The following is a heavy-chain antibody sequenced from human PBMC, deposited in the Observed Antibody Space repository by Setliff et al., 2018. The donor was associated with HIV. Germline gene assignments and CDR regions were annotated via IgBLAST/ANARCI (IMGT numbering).Heavy chain of an antibody. V-gene: IGHV1-69*04. CDR3: AREVTSFEAFDL. D-gene: IGHD2-21*02. Sequence: SVKVSCKASRSTFNSHTINWVRQAPGQGLDWMGRVIPILGVANYAQRFQGKVTITADKSTSTAYMELTSLRFDDTAVYYCAREVTSFEAFDLWGQGTMVTGSS. CDR2: VIPILGVA. CDR1: RSTFNSHT. J-gene: IGHJ3*01.